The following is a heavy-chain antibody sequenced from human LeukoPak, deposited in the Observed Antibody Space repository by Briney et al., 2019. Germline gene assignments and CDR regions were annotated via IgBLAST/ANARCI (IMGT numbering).Heavy chain of an antibody. CDR1: GVSINDYY. V-gene: IGHV4-34*01. D-gene: IGHD2-21*01. Sequence: PSETLSLTCGVFGVSINDYYWSWISQSPGKGLEWIGEISHTEGTRYNPSLESRVTVSVGTSENQLSLKLIFVTAADTAVYYCARIRCGHSGSVCYNHWGLGTLVTVSS. J-gene: IGHJ4*02. CDR3: ARIRCGHSGSVCYNH. CDR2: ISHTEGT.